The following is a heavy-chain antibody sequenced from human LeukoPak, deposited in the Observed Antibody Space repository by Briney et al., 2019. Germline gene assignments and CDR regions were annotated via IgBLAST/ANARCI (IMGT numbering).Heavy chain of an antibody. Sequence: GGSLRLSCAVSGFNLNSYAMHWVRQALGKGLEWVALIRHDETNSFYAGSVQGRFTISRDTSKKLLYLQMNSLRVEDTAVYYCAKEYTPSSPLGELDSWGQGTLVTVSS. D-gene: IGHD6-6*01. CDR3: AKEYTPSSPLGELDS. V-gene: IGHV3-30*02. J-gene: IGHJ4*02. CDR1: GFNLNSYA. CDR2: IRHDETNS.